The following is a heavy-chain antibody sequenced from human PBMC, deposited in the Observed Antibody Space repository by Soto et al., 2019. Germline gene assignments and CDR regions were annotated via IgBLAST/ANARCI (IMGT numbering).Heavy chain of an antibody. D-gene: IGHD6-13*01. J-gene: IGHJ4*02. CDR3: ATYSSSWYVVY. V-gene: IGHV4-39*01. CDR1: GGSISSSSYY. CDR2: IYYSGST. Sequence: SETLSLTCTVSGGSISSSSYYWGWIRQPPGKGLEWIGSIYYSGSTYYSPSLKSRVTISVDTSKNQFSLKLSSVTAADTAVYYCATYSSSWYVVYWGKGTLVTVSS.